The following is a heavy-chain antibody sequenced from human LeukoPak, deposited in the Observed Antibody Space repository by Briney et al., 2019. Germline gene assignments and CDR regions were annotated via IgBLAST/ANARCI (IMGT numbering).Heavy chain of an antibody. CDR2: INHSGST. D-gene: IGHD3-22*01. Sequence: SETLSLTCAVYGGSFSDYYWSWIRQPPGKGLEWIGEINHSGSTNYNPSLKSRVTISVDTSKNQFSLKLSSVTAADTAVYYCARGQSYYYDSSGYYYSGLGYFDYWGQGTLVTVSS. CDR1: GGSFSDYY. V-gene: IGHV4-34*01. J-gene: IGHJ4*02. CDR3: ARGQSYYYDSSGYYYSGLGYFDY.